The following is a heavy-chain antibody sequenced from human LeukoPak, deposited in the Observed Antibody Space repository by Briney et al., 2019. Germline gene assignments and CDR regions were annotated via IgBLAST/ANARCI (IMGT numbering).Heavy chain of an antibody. J-gene: IGHJ5*02. V-gene: IGHV4-34*01. CDR2: INHSGST. CDR3: ARVSAVTTQSWFDP. D-gene: IGHD4-17*01. Sequence: AATLSLTCAVYGASFSGYYWSWIRQPPGKWLEWIGEINHSGSTNYNPSLKSRVTISVDTSKNQFSLKLSSVTAADTAVYYCARVSAVTTQSWFDPWGQGTLVTVSS. CDR1: GASFSGYY.